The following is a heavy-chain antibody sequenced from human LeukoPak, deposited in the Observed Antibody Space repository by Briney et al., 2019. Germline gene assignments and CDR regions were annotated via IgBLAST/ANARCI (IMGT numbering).Heavy chain of an antibody. Sequence: GGSLRLSCAASGFTFSSNGMHWVRQAPGKGLEWVAFIRYDGSNKYYADSVKGRFTISRDNSKNTLYLQMNSLRAEDTAVYYCAKDLTPRGRYYFDYWGQGTLVTVSS. V-gene: IGHV3-30*02. CDR3: AKDLTPRGRYYFDY. CDR1: GFTFSSNG. CDR2: IRYDGSNK. J-gene: IGHJ4*02. D-gene: IGHD1-1*01.